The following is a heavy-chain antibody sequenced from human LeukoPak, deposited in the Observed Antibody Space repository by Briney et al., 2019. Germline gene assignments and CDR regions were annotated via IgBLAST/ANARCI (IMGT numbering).Heavy chain of an antibody. CDR3: ARLRPYSSSWYAYDGMDV. Sequence: GGSLRLSCAASGFTFSNYYMSWVSQAPGKGLEWVANIKQDGGNKYNVDSVKGRFTISRDNTKNSLYLQMDSLRAEDTAVYYCARLRPYSSSWYAYDGMDVWGQGATVTVSS. CDR2: IKQDGGNK. J-gene: IGHJ6*02. D-gene: IGHD6-13*01. CDR1: GFTFSNYY. V-gene: IGHV3-7*04.